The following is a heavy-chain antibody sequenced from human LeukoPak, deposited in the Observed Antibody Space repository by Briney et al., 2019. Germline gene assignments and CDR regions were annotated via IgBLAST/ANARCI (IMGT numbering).Heavy chain of an antibody. J-gene: IGHJ4*02. CDR3: ARDQYSGSLDY. D-gene: IGHD1-26*01. CDR1: GGSISSYY. V-gene: IGHV4-4*07. CDR2: FYSTGST. Sequence: SETLSLTCTVSGGSISSYYWTWIRQPAGKGLEWIGRFYSTGSTNYNPSLKSQVTMSVDTSKNQFSLKLSSVTAADTAVYYCARDQYSGSLDYWGQGTPVTVSS.